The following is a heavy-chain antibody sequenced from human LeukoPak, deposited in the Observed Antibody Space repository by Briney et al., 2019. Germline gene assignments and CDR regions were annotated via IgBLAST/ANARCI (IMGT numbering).Heavy chain of an antibody. J-gene: IGHJ3*02. V-gene: IGHV1-69*13. CDR3: ARREDIVVVPAAIPRGGYFDWLGAFDI. CDR1: GGTFSSYA. CDR2: IIPIFGTA. D-gene: IGHD2-2*02. Sequence: ASVKVSCKASGGTFSSYAISWVRQAPGQGLEWMGGIIPIFGTANYARKFQGRVKITADESTSTAYMELSSLRSEDTAVYYCARREDIVVVPAAIPRGGYFDWLGAFDIWGQGTMVTVSS.